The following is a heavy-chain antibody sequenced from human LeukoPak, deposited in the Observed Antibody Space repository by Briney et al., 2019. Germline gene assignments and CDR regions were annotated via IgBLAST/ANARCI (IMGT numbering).Heavy chain of an antibody. CDR3: IVVPAAMWGRYGMDV. CDR2: IRYDGSNK. D-gene: IGHD2-2*01. CDR1: GFTFSSYG. J-gene: IGHJ6*02. V-gene: IGHV3-30*02. Sequence: PGGSLRLSCAASGFTFSSYGMHWVRQAPGKGLEWVAFIRYDGSNKYYADSVKGRFTISRDNSKNTLYLQMNSVRGEDTAVYYCIVVPAAMWGRYGMDVWGQGTTVTVSS.